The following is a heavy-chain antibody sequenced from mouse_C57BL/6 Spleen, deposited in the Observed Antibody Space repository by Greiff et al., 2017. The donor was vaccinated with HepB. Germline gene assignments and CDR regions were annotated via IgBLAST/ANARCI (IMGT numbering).Heavy chain of an antibody. CDR3: ARLSWYFDV. Sequence: DVMLVESGGGLVKPGGSLKLSCAASGFTFSDYGMHWVRQAPEKGLEWVAYISSGSSTIYYADTVKGRFTISRDNAKNTLFLQMTSLRSDDTAMYYCARLSWYFDVWGTGTTVTVSS. V-gene: IGHV5-17*01. CDR2: ISSGSSTI. CDR1: GFTFSDYG. J-gene: IGHJ1*03.